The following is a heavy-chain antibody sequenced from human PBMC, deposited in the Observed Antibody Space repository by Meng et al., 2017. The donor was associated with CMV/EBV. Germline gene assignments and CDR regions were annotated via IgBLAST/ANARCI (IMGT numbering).Heavy chain of an antibody. CDR2: MNPNSGHT. V-gene: IGHV1-8*01. Sequence: ASVKVSCKASGYTFTSYNINWVRQATGQGLEWMGWMNPNSGHTGYAQKFQGRVTMTRDTSISTAYMEPSSLRSEDTAVYYCARAIAVAGTPTFDYWGQGSLVTVS. D-gene: IGHD6-19*01. J-gene: IGHJ4*02. CDR1: GYTFTSYN. CDR3: ARAIAVAGTPTFDY.